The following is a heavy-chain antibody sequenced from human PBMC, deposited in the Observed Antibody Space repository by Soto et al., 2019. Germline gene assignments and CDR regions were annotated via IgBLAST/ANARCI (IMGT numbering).Heavy chain of an antibody. CDR3: VKDLAHCGGDCYLLDDAFDI. D-gene: IGHD2-21*02. CDR2: ISSNGGST. Sequence: SCSASGFTFSSYAMHWVRQAPGKGLEYVSAISSNGGSTYYADSVKGRFTISRDNSKNTLYLQMSSLRAEDTAVYYCVKDLAHCGGDCYLLDDAFDIWGQGTMVTVSS. CDR1: GFTFSSYA. V-gene: IGHV3-64D*06. J-gene: IGHJ3*02.